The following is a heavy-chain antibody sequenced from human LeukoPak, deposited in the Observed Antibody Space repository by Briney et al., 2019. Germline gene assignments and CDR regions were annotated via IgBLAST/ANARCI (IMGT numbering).Heavy chain of an antibody. V-gene: IGHV3-23*01. D-gene: IGHD3-3*01. CDR3: ARDGVYYDFWSGYYGGGYFDY. Sequence: PGGSLRLSCAASGFTFSSYAMSWVRQAPGKGLEWVSAISGSGGSTYYADSVKGRFTISRDNSKNTLYLQMNSLRAEDTAVYYCARDGVYYDFWSGYYGGGYFDYWGQGTLVTVSS. J-gene: IGHJ4*02. CDR1: GFTFSSYA. CDR2: ISGSGGST.